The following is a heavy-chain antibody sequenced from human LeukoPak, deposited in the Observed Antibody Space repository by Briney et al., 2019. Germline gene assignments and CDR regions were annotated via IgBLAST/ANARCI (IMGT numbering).Heavy chain of an antibody. D-gene: IGHD6-19*01. Sequence: GASVKVSCKASGYTFNTYYIHWVRQAPGQGPEWMGTINPSSGSASYAQKIHGRVTMSRDTSTSTLYMELSRLRSDDAAIYYCAREHTIVAGTFDYWGQGTLVTVSS. CDR2: INPSSGSA. CDR3: AREHTIVAGTFDY. V-gene: IGHV1-46*02. CDR1: GYTFNTYY. J-gene: IGHJ4*02.